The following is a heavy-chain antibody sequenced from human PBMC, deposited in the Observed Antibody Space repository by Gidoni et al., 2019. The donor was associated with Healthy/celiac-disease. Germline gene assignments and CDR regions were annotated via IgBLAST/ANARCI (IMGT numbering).Heavy chain of an antibody. CDR1: ALTFSSYA. J-gene: IGHJ6*02. CDR3: AKDSSSDLYYYYGMDV. CDR2: ISGSGGST. V-gene: IGHV3-23*01. Sequence: EVQLLESGGGWVQLGWSLRLSCAAAALTFSSYAMSWVRQAPGKGLGWVSAISGSGGSTYYADSVKGRFTISRDDSKNTLFLQMNSLGADDAAVYYCAKDSSSDLYYYYGMDVWGQGTTVTVSS.